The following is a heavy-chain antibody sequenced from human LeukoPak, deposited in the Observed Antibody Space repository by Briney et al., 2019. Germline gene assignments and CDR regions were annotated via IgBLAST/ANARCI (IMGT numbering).Heavy chain of an antibody. CDR2: ISAYNGNT. CDR3: ARDIVVVPAAADAFDI. Sequence: ASLKVSCKASGYTFTSYGISWVRQAPGQGLEWMGWISAYNGNTNYAQKFQGRVTMTRDTSISTAYMELSRLRSDDTAVYYCARDIVVVPAAADAFDIWGQGTMVTVSS. D-gene: IGHD2-2*01. CDR1: GYTFTSYG. V-gene: IGHV1-18*01. J-gene: IGHJ3*02.